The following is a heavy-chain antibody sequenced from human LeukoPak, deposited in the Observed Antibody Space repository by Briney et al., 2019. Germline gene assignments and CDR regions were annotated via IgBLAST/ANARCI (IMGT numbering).Heavy chain of an antibody. D-gene: IGHD3-10*01. CDR1: GGSLNSANYY. Sequence: SETLSRTCVVTGGSLNSANYYSGWIRQPPGKGLEWIGTIYYSGTTYYNPSLKSRLTISVDTSKNQFSLKLTSVTAADTAVYYCARHDYFGSLNWFDPWGQGTLITVSS. J-gene: IGHJ5*02. CDR3: ARHDYFGSLNWFDP. V-gene: IGHV4-39*01. CDR2: IYYSGTT.